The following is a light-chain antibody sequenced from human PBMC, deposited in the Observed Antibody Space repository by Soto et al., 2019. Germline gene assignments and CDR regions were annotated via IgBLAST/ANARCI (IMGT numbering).Light chain of an antibody. CDR2: AAS. CDR3: QQYYSYPSIT. CDR1: QGISSY. V-gene: IGKV1-8*01. J-gene: IGKJ5*01. Sequence: QMTQYQSTLSGSEGDRVTITCRASQGISSYLAWYQQKPGKAPKLLIYAASTLQSGVPSRFSGSGSGTDFTLTISCLQSEDFATYYCQQYYSYPSITFCHGTLLEI.